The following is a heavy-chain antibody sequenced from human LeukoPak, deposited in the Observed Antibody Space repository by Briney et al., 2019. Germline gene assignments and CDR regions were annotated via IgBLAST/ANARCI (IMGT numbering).Heavy chain of an antibody. CDR3: ARAGQWLIRNWFDP. J-gene: IGHJ5*02. CDR1: GFTFSSYG. CDR2: ISSSSSYI. Sequence: GGSLRLSCAASGFTFSSYGMSWVRQAPGKGLEWVSSISSSSSYIYYADSVKGRFTISRDNAKNSLYLQMNSLRAEDTAVYYCARAGQWLIRNWFDPWGQGTLVTVSS. D-gene: IGHD6-19*01. V-gene: IGHV3-21*01.